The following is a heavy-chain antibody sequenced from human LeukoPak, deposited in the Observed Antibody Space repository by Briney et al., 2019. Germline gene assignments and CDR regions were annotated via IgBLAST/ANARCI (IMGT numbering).Heavy chain of an antibody. CDR1: GGSISSYY. CDR3: ARTGGYYSPFDY. V-gene: IGHV4-59*08. Sequence: KPSETLSLTCTVSGGSISSYYWSWIRQPPGKGLEWIGYIYYSGSTNYNPSLKSRVTISVDTSKNQFSLKLSSVTAADTAVYYCARTGGYYSPFDYWGQGTLVTVSS. CDR2: IYYSGST. J-gene: IGHJ4*02. D-gene: IGHD3-22*01.